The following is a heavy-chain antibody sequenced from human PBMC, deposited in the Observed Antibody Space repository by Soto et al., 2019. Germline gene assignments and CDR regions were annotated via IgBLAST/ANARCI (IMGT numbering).Heavy chain of an antibody. CDR3: ALRSMAVVPEY. Sequence: QVQLQESGPGLVKPSETLSLTCAVSGDSISSYYCMWIRQTPGKGLESIGYLYYGRRANYNPSLKSRVTLSVDTSTNQCSLTLSSMTAADTAVYYCALRSMAVVPEYWGQGTLVTFSA. D-gene: IGHD3-22*01. CDR1: GDSISSYY. J-gene: IGHJ4*02. CDR2: LYYGRRA. V-gene: IGHV4-59*01.